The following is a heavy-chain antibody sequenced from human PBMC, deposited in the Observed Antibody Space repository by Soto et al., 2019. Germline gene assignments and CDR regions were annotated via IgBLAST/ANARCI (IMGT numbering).Heavy chain of an antibody. Sequence: QVQLVESGGGVVQPGRSLRLSCAASGFTFSSYGMHWVRQAPGKGLEWVAVIWYDGSNKYYADSVKGRFTISRDNSKNTLYLQMNRLRAEDTAVYYCARDASGGGRSFDPWCQGALVTVSS. CDR1: GFTFSSYG. CDR2: IWYDGSNK. V-gene: IGHV3-33*01. J-gene: IGHJ5*02. D-gene: IGHD3-16*01. CDR3: ARDASGGGRSFDP.